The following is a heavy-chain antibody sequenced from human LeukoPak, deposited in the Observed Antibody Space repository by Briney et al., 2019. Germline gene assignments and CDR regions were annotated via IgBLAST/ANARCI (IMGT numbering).Heavy chain of an antibody. Sequence: PGRSLRLPCAASGFTFSNYWMTWFLQTPGKGLEWVGNIKQDGSEKYYVDSVKGRFTISRDNAKNSLYLQMNSLRVEDTAIYYCARDYVWGSSESDYWGQGTLVTVSS. V-gene: IGHV3-7*01. D-gene: IGHD7-27*01. CDR1: GFTFSNYW. J-gene: IGHJ4*02. CDR2: IKQDGSEK. CDR3: ARDYVWGSSESDY.